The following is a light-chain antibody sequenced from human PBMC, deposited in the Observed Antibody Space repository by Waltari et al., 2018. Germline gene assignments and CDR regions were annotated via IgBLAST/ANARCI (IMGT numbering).Light chain of an antibody. CDR2: KVS. J-gene: IGKJ1*01. V-gene: IGKV2-30*01. CDR3: MQGTHWPWT. Sequence: DVVMTQSPLSLSVTLGQPASISFRSGQSLVSRDGNTYFYWFQQRPGQPPKRLLYKVSNRDSGVPDRFSGNGSGTYFTLRISRVEAEDVGIYYCMQGTHWPWTFGQGTRLEIK. CDR1: QSLVSRDGNTY.